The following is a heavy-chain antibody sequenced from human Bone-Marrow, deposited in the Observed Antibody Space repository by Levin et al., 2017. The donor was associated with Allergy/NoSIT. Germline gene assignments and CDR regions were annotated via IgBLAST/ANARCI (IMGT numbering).Heavy chain of an antibody. CDR1: GYKFANYW. D-gene: IGHD4-17*01. J-gene: IGHJ3*01. Sequence: PGESLKISCKGSGYKFANYWIAWVRQVPGQGLEWMGIIYPDDSDTKYNPAFQGQVTMSADKSLSTVSLQWSRLKASDTGIYYCVRRGVVDDNGEYIGEDAFDFWGQGTLVTVSS. V-gene: IGHV5-51*01. CDR2: IYPDDSDT. CDR3: VRRGVVDDNGEYIGEDAFDF.